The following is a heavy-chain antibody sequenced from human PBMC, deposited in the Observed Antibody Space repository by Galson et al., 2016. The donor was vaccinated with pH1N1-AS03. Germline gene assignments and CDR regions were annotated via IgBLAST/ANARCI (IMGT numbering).Heavy chain of an antibody. CDR2: ISYDGSNK. V-gene: IGHV3-30*18. Sequence: LRLSCAASGFTFSSYGMHWVRQAPGKGLEWVAGISYDGSNKSYADSVQGGFTISRENSKNTLYLQMNSLSAEDKAVYYCAKDPASGEFWDILGALNWFDPWGQGTLVTVSS. J-gene: IGHJ5*02. D-gene: IGHD1-26*01. CDR1: GFTFSSYG. CDR3: AKDPASGEFWDILGALNWFDP.